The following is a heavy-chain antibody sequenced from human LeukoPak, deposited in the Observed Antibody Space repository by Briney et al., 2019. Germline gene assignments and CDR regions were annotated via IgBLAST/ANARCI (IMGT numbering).Heavy chain of an antibody. D-gene: IGHD4-23*01. V-gene: IGHV3-23*01. Sequence: GGSLRLSCAASGFTFSSYAMSWVRQAPGKGLEWVSAISGSGGSTYYADSVKGRFTISRDKSKNTLYLQMNSLRAEDTAVYYCAKDLAGNPYYFDYWGQGTLVTVSS. J-gene: IGHJ4*02. CDR1: GFTFSSYA. CDR3: AKDLAGNPYYFDY. CDR2: ISGSGGST.